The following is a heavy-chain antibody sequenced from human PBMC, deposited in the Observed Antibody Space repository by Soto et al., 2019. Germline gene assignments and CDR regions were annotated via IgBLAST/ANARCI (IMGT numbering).Heavy chain of an antibody. D-gene: IGHD2-8*01. J-gene: IGHJ6*02. V-gene: IGHV4-59*01. CDR1: GGSISSYY. CDR2: IYYSGST. CDR3: ARARSPNRSRYYYIGRDV. Sequence: LSLTCTVSGGSISSYYWSWIQQPPGKVLEWIGYIYYSGSTNYNPSLKSRVTISVDTSKNQFSLKLSSVTAADTAVYYCARARSPNRSRYYYIGRDVWGQVNTGTGSS.